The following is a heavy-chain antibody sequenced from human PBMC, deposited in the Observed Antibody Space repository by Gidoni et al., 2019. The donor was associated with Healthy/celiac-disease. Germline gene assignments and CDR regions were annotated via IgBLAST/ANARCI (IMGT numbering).Heavy chain of an antibody. CDR2: ISGSGGST. V-gene: IGHV3-23*01. CDR1: GCTFSRYA. Sequence: EVQPLESGGGLVKPGGALRLACAASGCTFSRYAMSWVRQAPGKGLEWVSAISGSGGSTYYADSVKGRFTISRDNSKNTLYLQMNSLRAEDTAVYYCAKGVSGWYSDDYWGQGTLVTVSS. D-gene: IGHD6-19*01. CDR3: AKGVSGWYSDDY. J-gene: IGHJ4*02.